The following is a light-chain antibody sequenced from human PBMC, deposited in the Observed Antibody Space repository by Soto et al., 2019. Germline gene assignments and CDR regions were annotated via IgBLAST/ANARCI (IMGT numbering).Light chain of an antibody. CDR3: SSYTSSSANYV. V-gene: IGLV2-14*01. Sequence: HSVLTQPASVSGSPGQSITISCTGTSSDVGGYNYVSWYQQHPGKAPKLMIYDVSNRPSGVSNRFSGSKSGNTASLTISGLQAEDEADYYCSSYTSSSANYVFGTGTKLTVL. CDR1: SSDVGGYNY. J-gene: IGLJ1*01. CDR2: DVS.